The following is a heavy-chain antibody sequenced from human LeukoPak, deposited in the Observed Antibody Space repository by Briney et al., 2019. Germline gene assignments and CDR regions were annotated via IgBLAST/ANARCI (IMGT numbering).Heavy chain of an antibody. Sequence: PGGSLRLSCAASGFTFSSYEMNWVRRAPGKGLEWVSYISSSGSTIYYADSVKGRFTISRDNAKNSLYLQMNSLRAEDTAVYYCARDRPGVGASDYWGQGTLVTVSS. CDR1: GFTFSSYE. D-gene: IGHD1-26*01. V-gene: IGHV3-48*03. CDR2: ISSSGSTI. CDR3: ARDRPGVGASDY. J-gene: IGHJ4*02.